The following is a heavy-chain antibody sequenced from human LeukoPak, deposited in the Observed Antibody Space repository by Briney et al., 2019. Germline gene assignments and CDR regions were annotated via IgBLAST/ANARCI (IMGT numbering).Heavy chain of an antibody. CDR1: GYTLTELS. Sequence: ASVRVSCKVSGYTLTELSLHWVRQAPGKGLEWMGGFDPEDGDAIYAQRFQGRVTMTEDTSTDTAYMELSSLRSEDTAVYYCARVSHDTSPNWFDPRGQGTLVTVSS. J-gene: IGHJ5*02. V-gene: IGHV1-24*01. CDR2: FDPEDGDA. CDR3: ARVSHDTSPNWFDP.